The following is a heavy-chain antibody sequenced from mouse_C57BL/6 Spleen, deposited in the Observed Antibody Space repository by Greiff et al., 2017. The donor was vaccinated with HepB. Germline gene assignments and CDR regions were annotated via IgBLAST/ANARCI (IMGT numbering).Heavy chain of an antibody. J-gene: IGHJ2*01. CDR2: IYPGDGDT. D-gene: IGHD4-1*01. CDR1: GYAFSSSW. CDR3: GGGLGPDYFDY. Sequence: VQLQESGPELVKPGASVKISCKASGYAFSSSWMNWVKQRPGKGLEWIGRIYPGDGDTNYNGKFKGKATLTADKSSSTAYMQLSSLTSEDSAVYFCGGGLGPDYFDYWGQGTTLTVSS. V-gene: IGHV1-82*01.